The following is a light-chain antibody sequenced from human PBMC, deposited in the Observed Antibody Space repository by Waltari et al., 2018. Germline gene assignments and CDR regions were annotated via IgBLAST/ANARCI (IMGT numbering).Light chain of an antibody. CDR3: QQFNSYPRT. CDR1: QGISSA. V-gene: IGKV1-13*02. J-gene: IGKJ1*01. CDR2: DAS. Sequence: AIQLTQSPSSLSASVGARVTITCRASQGISSALVWYQQKPGKAPKLLIYDASSLESGVPSRFSGSGSGTDFTLTISSLQPEDFATYYCQQFNSYPRTFGQGTKVEIK.